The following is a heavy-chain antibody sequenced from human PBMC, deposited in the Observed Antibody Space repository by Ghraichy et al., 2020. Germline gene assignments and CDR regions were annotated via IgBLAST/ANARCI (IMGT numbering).Heavy chain of an antibody. Sequence: SETLSLTCSVSGGSIRDGDFYWNWVRQLPGKGLEWIGFIYYSGSTFYNPTLNSRVTISMDTSRNQFSLSLSSVTAADTAVYFCARVPRNLYAFDIWGQGTLGTVSS. J-gene: IGHJ3*02. CDR1: GGSIRDGDFY. V-gene: IGHV4-31*03. CDR3: ARVPRNLYAFDI. D-gene: IGHD1-14*01. CDR2: IYYSGST.